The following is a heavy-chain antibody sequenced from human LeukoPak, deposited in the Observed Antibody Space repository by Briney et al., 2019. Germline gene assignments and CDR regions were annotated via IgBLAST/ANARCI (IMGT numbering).Heavy chain of an antibody. CDR2: ISGSGFNT. J-gene: IGHJ4*02. CDR1: GFTFNNYG. CDR3: AKASRGITMIVVVIKYFDY. D-gene: IGHD3-22*01. V-gene: IGHV3-23*01. Sequence: PGGSLRLSCAVSGFTFNNYGMSWVRQAPGKGLEWVSAISGSGFNTYYADSVKGRFTISRDNSKNTLYMQMNSLRAEDTAVYDCAKASRGITMIVVVIKYFDYWGQGTLVTVSS.